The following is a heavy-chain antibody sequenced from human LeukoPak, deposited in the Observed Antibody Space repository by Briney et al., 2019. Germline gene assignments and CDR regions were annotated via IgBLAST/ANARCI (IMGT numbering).Heavy chain of an antibody. Sequence: SETLSLTCIVSGGSISSYYWSWIRQPPGKGLEWIGYIYYSGSTNYNPSLKSRVTISVDTSKNQFSLKLSSVTAADTAVYYCARAVTLDYWGQGTLVTVSS. CDR3: ARAVTLDY. CDR1: GGSISSYY. D-gene: IGHD4-17*01. CDR2: IYYSGST. J-gene: IGHJ4*02. V-gene: IGHV4-59*01.